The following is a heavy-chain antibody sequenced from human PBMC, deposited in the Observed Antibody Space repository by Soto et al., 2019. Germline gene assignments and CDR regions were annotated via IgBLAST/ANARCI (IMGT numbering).Heavy chain of an antibody. V-gene: IGHV3-7*01. CDR2: INQDGSEK. CDR1: GFTFSSYW. D-gene: IGHD7-27*01. Sequence: EVQLVESGGGLVQPGGSLRLSCAASGFTFSSYWMNWVRQAPGKGLEWVANINQDGSEKYFVDSVKGRFTISRDNAKNSLYLQMNSLGAEDTAIYYCARGLGGWIGGQGTLVTVSS. CDR3: ARGLGGWI. J-gene: IGHJ4*02.